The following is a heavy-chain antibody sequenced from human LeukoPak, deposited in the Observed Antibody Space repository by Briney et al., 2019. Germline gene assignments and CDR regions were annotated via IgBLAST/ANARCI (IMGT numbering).Heavy chain of an antibody. CDR2: IYYSGST. D-gene: IGHD3-22*01. Sequence: SETLSLTCTVSGGSISSYYWSWIRQPPGKGLEWIGYIYYSGSTNYNPSLKSRVTISVDTSKNQFSLKLSSVTAADTAVYYCARKWLSAVSPPDYWGQGTLVTVSS. V-gene: IGHV4-59*08. CDR1: GGSISSYY. J-gene: IGHJ4*02. CDR3: ARKWLSAVSPPDY.